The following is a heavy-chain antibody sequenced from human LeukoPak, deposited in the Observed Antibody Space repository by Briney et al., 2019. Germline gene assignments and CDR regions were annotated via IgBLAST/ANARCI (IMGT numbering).Heavy chain of an antibody. V-gene: IGHV4-34*01. D-gene: IGHD1-26*01. CDR1: GGSFSGYY. CDR2: INHSGST. CDR3: ARGRSPGSYSSPTAFDI. J-gene: IGHJ3*02. Sequence: SETLSLTCAVYGGSFSGYYWSWIRQPPGKGLEWIGEINHSGSTNYNPSLKSRVTISVDTSKNQFSLKLSSVTAADTAVYYCARGRSPGSYSSPTAFDIWGQGTMVTVSS.